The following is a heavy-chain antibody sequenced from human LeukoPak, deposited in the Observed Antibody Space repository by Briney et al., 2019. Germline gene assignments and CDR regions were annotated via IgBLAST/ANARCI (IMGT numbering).Heavy chain of an antibody. CDR3: ARHFDRVTTPAFDI. V-gene: IGHV4-59*08. Sequence: SETLSLTCAVSGGSINTYYWSWIRQPPGKGLEWIGYFSYSGGPNYNPSLKSRVTISVDTSKNQFSLKLSSVTAADTAVYYCARHFDRVTTPAFDIWGQGTMVTVSS. J-gene: IGHJ3*02. D-gene: IGHD4-17*01. CDR2: FSYSGGP. CDR1: GGSINTYY.